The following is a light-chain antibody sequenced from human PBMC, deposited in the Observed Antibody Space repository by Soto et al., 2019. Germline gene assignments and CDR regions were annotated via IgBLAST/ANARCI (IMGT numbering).Light chain of an antibody. CDR2: LNSDGNH. J-gene: IGLJ2*01. CDR1: SGHNSYA. CDR3: QTWGTGIHV. V-gene: IGLV4-69*01. Sequence: QSVLTQSPSASASLGASVKLTCTLSSGHNSYAIAWPQQQPEKGTRYLMKLNSDGNHSTGDGIPDRFSGSSSGAERYLTISSLQAEDEADYCCQTWGTGIHVFGGGTKLTVL.